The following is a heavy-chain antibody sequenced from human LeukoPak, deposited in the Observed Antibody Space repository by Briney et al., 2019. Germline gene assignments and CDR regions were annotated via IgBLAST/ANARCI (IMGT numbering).Heavy chain of an antibody. V-gene: IGHV4-34*01. J-gene: IGHJ4*02. Sequence: SETLSLTCAVYGGSFSFYYRSWIRQPPEKGLEWIGEINLSGSTNYNPSLKSRVTISIDTSKNQFSLKLSSVTAADTAVYYCARGGFYCGDDCYVDYWGQGTLVTVSS. CDR3: ARGGFYCGDDCYVDY. CDR2: INLSGST. CDR1: GGSFSFYY. D-gene: IGHD2-21*02.